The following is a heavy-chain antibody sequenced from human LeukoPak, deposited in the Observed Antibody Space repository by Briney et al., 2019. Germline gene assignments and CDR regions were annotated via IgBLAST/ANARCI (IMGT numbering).Heavy chain of an antibody. J-gene: IGHJ4*02. CDR1: GFTFDDYA. CDR2: ISWNSGSI. Sequence: GGSLRLSCAASGFTFDDYAMHWVRQAPGKGLEWVSGISWNSGSIGYADSVKGRFTISRDNSKNSLYLQMNSLRAEDTALYYCAKDGCSSTSCYLDYWVQGTLVTVSS. CDR3: AKDGCSSTSCYLDY. D-gene: IGHD2-2*01. V-gene: IGHV3-9*01.